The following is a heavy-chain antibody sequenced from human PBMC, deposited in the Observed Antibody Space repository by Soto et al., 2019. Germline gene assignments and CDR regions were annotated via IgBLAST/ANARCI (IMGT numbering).Heavy chain of an antibody. CDR3: AADIPNLLRGNPFYYYYGMDV. V-gene: IGHV1-58*01. J-gene: IGHJ6*02. CDR1: RFTFTSSA. CDR2: IVVGSGNT. D-gene: IGHD3-22*01. Sequence: ASVKVSCKASRFTFTSSAVQWVRQASGQRLEWIGWIVVGSGNTNYAQKFQERVTITRDMSTSTAYMELSSLRSEDTAVYYCAADIPNLLRGNPFYYYYGMDVWGQGTTVTVSS.